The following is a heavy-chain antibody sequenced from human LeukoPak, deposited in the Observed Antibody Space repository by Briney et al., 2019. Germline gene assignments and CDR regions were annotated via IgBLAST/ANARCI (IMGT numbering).Heavy chain of an antibody. D-gene: IGHD2-15*01. CDR1: GFTFGDYA. V-gene: IGHV3-49*03. CDR2: IRSKAYGGTT. CDR3: TRAIVVVVAATRAFDI. J-gene: IGHJ3*02. Sequence: GGSLRLPCTASGFTFGDYAMSWFRQAPGKGLEWVGFIRSKAYGGTTEYAASVKGRFTISRDDSKSIAYLQMNSLKTEDTAVYYCTRAIVVVVAATRAFDIWGQGTMVTASS.